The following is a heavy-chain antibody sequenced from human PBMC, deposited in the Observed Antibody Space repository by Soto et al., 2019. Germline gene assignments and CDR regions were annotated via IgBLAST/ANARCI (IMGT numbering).Heavy chain of an antibody. CDR1: GGSFGGYY. CDR2: INHSGST. V-gene: IGHV4-34*01. D-gene: IGHD6-13*01. Sequence: PSETLSLTCAVYGGSFGGYYWSWIRQPPGKGLEWIGEINHSGSTNYNPSLKSRVAISVDTSKNQFSLKLSSVTAADTAVYYCARARPYSSSWYGSRLSWFDPWGHGTLVTVSS. J-gene: IGHJ5*02. CDR3: ARARPYSSSWYGSRLSWFDP.